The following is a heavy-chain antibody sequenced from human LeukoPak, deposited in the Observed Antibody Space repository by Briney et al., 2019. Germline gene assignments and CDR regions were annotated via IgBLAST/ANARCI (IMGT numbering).Heavy chain of an antibody. D-gene: IGHD3-22*01. CDR1: GLTFSSYW. V-gene: IGHV3-23*01. CDR2: ISYSGGAT. J-gene: IGHJ4*02. CDR3: AKARSGYGLDN. Sequence: PGGSLRLSCAVSGLTFSSYWMSWVRQAPGKGLEWVSTISYSGGATYYADSVQGRFTISRDNSKNTLYLQMDSLRAEDTAIYYCAKARSGYGLDNWGQGTLVTVSS.